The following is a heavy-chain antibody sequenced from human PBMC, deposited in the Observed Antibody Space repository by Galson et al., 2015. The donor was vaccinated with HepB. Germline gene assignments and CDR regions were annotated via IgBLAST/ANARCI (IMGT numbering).Heavy chain of an antibody. CDR3: AREGAPASWFRY. CDR1: GYTFTSYY. D-gene: IGHD2-2*01. CDR2: INPTNGIT. Sequence: SVKVSCKASGYTFTSYYFHWVRQAPGQGPEWMGVINPTNGITTYAQKLQGRVTMTRDTSTNTIYMELSSLKSDDTAVYYCAREGAPASWFRYWGQGTLVTVSS. J-gene: IGHJ4*02. V-gene: IGHV1-46*04.